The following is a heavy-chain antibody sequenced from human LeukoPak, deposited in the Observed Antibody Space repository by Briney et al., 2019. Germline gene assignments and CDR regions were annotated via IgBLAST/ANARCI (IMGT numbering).Heavy chain of an antibody. CDR2: ISSSGSTI. CDR3: ARVASGSYYVLDY. CDR1: GFTFSSYE. Sequence: GGSLRLSCAASGFTFSSYEMNWVRQAPGKGLEWVSYISSSGSTIYYADSVKGRLTISRDNAKNSLYLQMSSLRAEDTAVYYCARVASGSYYVLDYWGRGTLVTVSS. D-gene: IGHD1-26*01. V-gene: IGHV3-48*03. J-gene: IGHJ4*02.